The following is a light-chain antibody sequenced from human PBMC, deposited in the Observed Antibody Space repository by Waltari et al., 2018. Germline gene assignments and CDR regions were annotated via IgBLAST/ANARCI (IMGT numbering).Light chain of an antibody. CDR3: CSYTGSSTSYG. CDR1: STDLASYNL. CDR2: EAT. V-gene: IGLV2-23*01. Sequence: QSALSQPASVSGSPGQSLTITCTGASTDLASYNLVAWYQHHPNRAPKLIIYEATKRPSGFFHCFSGAKSGATASLRISGLQADDEADYYCCSYTGSSTSYGCGGGTKVTVL. J-gene: IGLJ1*01.